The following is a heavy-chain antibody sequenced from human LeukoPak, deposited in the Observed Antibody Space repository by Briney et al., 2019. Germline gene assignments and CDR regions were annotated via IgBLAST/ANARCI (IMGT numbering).Heavy chain of an antibody. Sequence: GGSLRLSCAASGFTFSSYSMNWVRQAPGKGLEWVSYISSSSTIYYADSVKGRFTISRDNAKNSLYLQMNSLRAEDTAVYYCARDPAVTAGGYWGQGTLVTVSS. CDR3: ARDPAVTAGGY. CDR1: GFTFSSYS. D-gene: IGHD4-23*01. V-gene: IGHV3-48*04. CDR2: ISSSSTI. J-gene: IGHJ4*02.